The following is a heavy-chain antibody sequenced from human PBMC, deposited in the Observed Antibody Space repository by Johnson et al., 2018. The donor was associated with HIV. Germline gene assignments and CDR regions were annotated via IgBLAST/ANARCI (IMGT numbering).Heavy chain of an antibody. Sequence: VQLVESGGGLVKPGGSLRLSCAASGFTFSDYYMSWIRQAPGKGLEWVSVISGSGGSTYYADSVKGRFTISRDNSKNTLYLQMNSLRAEDTAVYYCAKDLELSPGTARAVGGSFDIWGQGTMVTVSS. CDR1: GFTFSDYY. J-gene: IGHJ3*02. CDR3: AKDLELSPGTARAVGGSFDI. D-gene: IGHD6-19*01. CDR2: ISGSGGST. V-gene: IGHV3-23*04.